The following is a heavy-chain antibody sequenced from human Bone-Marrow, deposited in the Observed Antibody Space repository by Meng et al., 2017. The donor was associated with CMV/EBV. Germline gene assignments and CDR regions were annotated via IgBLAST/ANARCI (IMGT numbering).Heavy chain of an antibody. CDR3: ASSEGFGELLLDY. CDR1: GGSISSGGYY. CDR2: IYYSGST. J-gene: IGHJ4*02. Sequence: SGGSISSGGYYWSWIRQHPGKGLEWIGYIYYSGSTYYNPSLKSRVTISVDTSKNQFSLKLSSVTAADTAVYYCASSEGFGELLLDYWGQGTLVTVSS. V-gene: IGHV4-31*02. D-gene: IGHD3-10*01.